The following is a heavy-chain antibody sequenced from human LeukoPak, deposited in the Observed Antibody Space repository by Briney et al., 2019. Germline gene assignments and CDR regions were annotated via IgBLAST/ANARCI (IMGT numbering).Heavy chain of an antibody. Sequence: SETLSLTCTVSGGSISSYYWNWIRQPPGKGLEWIGYIYYSGTTNYNPSLKSRVTISVDTSKNQFSLKLSSVTAADTAVYYCASSLSSGWGPDYWGQGTLVTVSS. J-gene: IGHJ4*02. CDR3: ASSLSSGWGPDY. CDR1: GGSISSYY. V-gene: IGHV4-59*12. D-gene: IGHD6-19*01. CDR2: IYYSGTT.